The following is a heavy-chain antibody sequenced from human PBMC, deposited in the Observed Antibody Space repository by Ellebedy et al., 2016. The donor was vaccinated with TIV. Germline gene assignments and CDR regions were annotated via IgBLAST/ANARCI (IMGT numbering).Heavy chain of an antibody. Sequence: ASVKVSXKASGYTFTSYAMHWVRQAPGQRLEWMGWISAYNGNTNYVQKLQGRVTMTTDTSTSTAYMELRSLRSDDTAVYYCARAVAGKEDWFNPWGQGTLVTVSS. J-gene: IGHJ5*02. CDR2: ISAYNGNT. D-gene: IGHD6-19*01. V-gene: IGHV1-18*01. CDR1: GYTFTSYA. CDR3: ARAVAGKEDWFNP.